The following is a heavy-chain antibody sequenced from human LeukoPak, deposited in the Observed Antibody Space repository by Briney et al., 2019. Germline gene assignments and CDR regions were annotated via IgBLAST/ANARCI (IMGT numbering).Heavy chain of an antibody. CDR3: AKRIEAAGPYFDS. Sequence: GGSLRLSCAASGFTFSSYSMNWVRQAPGKGLEWVSSISSSSSYIYYADSVKGRFTISRDNAKNSLYLQMNTLRAEDTALYYCAKRIEAAGPYFDSWGQGTLVTVSS. CDR2: ISSSSSYI. D-gene: IGHD6-13*01. J-gene: IGHJ4*02. V-gene: IGHV3-21*04. CDR1: GFTFSSYS.